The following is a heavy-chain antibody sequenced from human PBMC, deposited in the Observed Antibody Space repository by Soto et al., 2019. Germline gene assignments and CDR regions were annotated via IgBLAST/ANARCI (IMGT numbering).Heavy chain of an antibody. V-gene: IGHV4-30-2*01. D-gene: IGHD3-10*01. J-gene: IGHJ5*02. CDR3: ARVPGP. CDR2: IYHSGST. Sequence: SETLSLTCAVSGGSISSGGYSWSWIRQPPGKVLEWIVYIYHSGSTYYNPSLKSRVTISLDRSINQLSLKLSSVTAADTAVYYCARVPGPWGQGTLVTVSS. CDR1: GGSISSGGYS.